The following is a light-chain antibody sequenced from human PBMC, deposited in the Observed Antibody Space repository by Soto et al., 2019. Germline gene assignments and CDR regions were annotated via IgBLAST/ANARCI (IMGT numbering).Light chain of an antibody. CDR1: QSVSSY. CDR2: DAA. Sequence: EIVLTQSPATLSLSPGERATLSCRASQSVSSYLAWYQQKPGQAPRLLSYDAANRATGSPARFSGSGSGTDFTLTISSIEPEDFGVYYCQQRSNWPPGSTFGQGTRLEIK. V-gene: IGKV3-11*01. CDR3: QQRSNWPPGST. J-gene: IGKJ5*01.